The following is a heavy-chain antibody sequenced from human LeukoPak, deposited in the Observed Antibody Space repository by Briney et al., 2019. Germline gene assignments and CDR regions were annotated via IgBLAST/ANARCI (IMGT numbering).Heavy chain of an antibody. CDR2: ISGSGGST. CDR1: GFTFSSYA. Sequence: GGSLRLSCAASGFTFSSYAMSWVRQAPGKGLEWVSAISGSGGSTYYADSVKGRFTISRDNSKNTLYLQMNSLRAEDTAVYYCASSQVGATGIFGYWGQGTLVTVSS. D-gene: IGHD1-26*01. J-gene: IGHJ4*02. V-gene: IGHV3-23*01. CDR3: ASSQVGATGIFGY.